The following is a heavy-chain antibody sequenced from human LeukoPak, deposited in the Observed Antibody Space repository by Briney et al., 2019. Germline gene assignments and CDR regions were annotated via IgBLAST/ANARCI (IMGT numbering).Heavy chain of an antibody. V-gene: IGHV1-2*02. Sequence: GASVKVSCKASGYTFTGYYIHWVRQAPGQGLEWMGWINPNSGGTNYAQKFQGRVTMTRDTSISTAYMELSGLRSDDTAVYYCAQNGAAVDGWDAYYYYGMDVWGQGTTVTVSS. CDR3: AQNGAAVDGWDAYYYYGMDV. CDR2: INPNSGGT. J-gene: IGHJ6*02. D-gene: IGHD5-24*01. CDR1: GYTFTGYY.